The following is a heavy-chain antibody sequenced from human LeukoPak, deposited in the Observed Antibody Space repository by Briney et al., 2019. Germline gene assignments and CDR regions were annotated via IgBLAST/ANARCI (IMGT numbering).Heavy chain of an antibody. J-gene: IGHJ6*02. D-gene: IGHD5-24*01. CDR3: ARSLEMANMDV. Sequence: SETPSLTCTVSGGSISSYYWSWIRQPPGKGLEWIGYIYYSGSTNYNPSLKSRVTISVDTSKNQFSLKLSSVTAADTAVYYCARSLEMANMDVWGQGTTVTVSS. V-gene: IGHV4-59*01. CDR2: IYYSGST. CDR1: GGSISSYY.